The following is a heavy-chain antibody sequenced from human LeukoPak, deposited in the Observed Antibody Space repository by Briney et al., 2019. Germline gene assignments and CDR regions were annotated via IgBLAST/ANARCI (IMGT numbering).Heavy chain of an antibody. CDR2: ISSSSSYI. V-gene: IGHV3-21*01. J-gene: IGHJ4*02. CDR3: ARDRNYDYIWGSYRPDYFDY. CDR1: GFTFSSYT. D-gene: IGHD3-16*02. Sequence: GGSLRLSCAASGFTFSSYTMNWVRQAPGKGLEWVSSISSSSSYIYYADSVKGRFTISRDNAKNSLYLQMNSLRAEDTAVYYCARDRNYDYIWGSYRPDYFDYWGQGTLVTVSS.